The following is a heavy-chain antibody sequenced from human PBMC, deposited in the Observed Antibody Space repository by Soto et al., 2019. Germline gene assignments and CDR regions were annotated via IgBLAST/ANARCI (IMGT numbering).Heavy chain of an antibody. CDR3: AREGIAVAVLFDY. CDR2: INPSGGST. CDR1: GYTFTSYY. V-gene: IGHV1-46*03. D-gene: IGHD6-19*01. J-gene: IGHJ4*02. Sequence: QVQLVQSGAEVKKPGASVKVSCKASGYTFTSYYMHWVRQAPGQGLEWMGRINPSGGSTSYAQKCQGRVTMTRDTSTNTVYMELSSLRSEDTAVYYCAREGIAVAVLFDYWGQGTLVTVSS.